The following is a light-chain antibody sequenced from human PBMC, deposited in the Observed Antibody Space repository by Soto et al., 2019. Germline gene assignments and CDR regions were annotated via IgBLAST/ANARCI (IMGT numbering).Light chain of an antibody. CDR2: GAS. Sequence: AIRMTQSPSSLSDSEGDRVAIACRASQDVGRYLAWYQQKPGQAPKLLIYGASTLQSGVPSRFSGGGSGTDFTLTISCLQSEDFATYYCQHYKNYPWTFGQGTKV. V-gene: IGKV1-8*01. CDR1: QDVGRY. CDR3: QHYKNYPWT. J-gene: IGKJ1*01.